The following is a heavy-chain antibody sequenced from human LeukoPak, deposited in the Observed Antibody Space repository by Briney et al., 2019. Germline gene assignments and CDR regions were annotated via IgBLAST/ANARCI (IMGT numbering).Heavy chain of an antibody. CDR3: ERVGLKATYYYYMDV. Sequence: GASVKVSCKASGYTFTSYGISWVRQAPGQGLEWMGWISAYNGNTNYAQKLQGRVTMTTDTSTSTVYMQLRSLRADDTAVYYCERVGLKATYYYYMDVWGKGTTVTVSS. J-gene: IGHJ6*03. V-gene: IGHV1-18*01. CDR1: GYTFTSYG. CDR2: ISAYNGNT.